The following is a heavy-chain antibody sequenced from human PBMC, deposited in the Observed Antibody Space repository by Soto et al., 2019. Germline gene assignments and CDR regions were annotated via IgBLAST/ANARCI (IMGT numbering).Heavy chain of an antibody. CDR1: GGSISSYY. Sequence: SETLSLTCTVSGGSISSYYWSWIRQPAGKGLEWIGRIYTSGSTNYNPSLKSRVTMSVDTSKNQFSLKLSSVTAADTAVYYCARGEPRPPTSLYYYYGMDVWGQGTTVTVSS. J-gene: IGHJ6*02. D-gene: IGHD1-26*01. V-gene: IGHV4-4*07. CDR2: IYTSGST. CDR3: ARGEPRPPTSLYYYYGMDV.